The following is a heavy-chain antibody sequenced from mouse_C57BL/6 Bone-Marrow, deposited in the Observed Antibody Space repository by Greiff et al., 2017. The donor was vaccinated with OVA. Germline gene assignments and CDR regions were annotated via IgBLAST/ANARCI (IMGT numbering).Heavy chain of an antibody. CDR1: GFTFSSYG. Sequence: EVMLVESGGDLVKPGGSLKLSCAASGFTFSSYGMSWVRQTPDKRLEWVATISSGGSYTYYPDSVKGRFTISRDNTKNTLYLQMSSLKSEDTAMYYCARQYYSNYLDYWGQGTTLTVSS. J-gene: IGHJ2*01. D-gene: IGHD2-5*01. CDR2: ISSGGSYT. CDR3: ARQYYSNYLDY. V-gene: IGHV5-6*02.